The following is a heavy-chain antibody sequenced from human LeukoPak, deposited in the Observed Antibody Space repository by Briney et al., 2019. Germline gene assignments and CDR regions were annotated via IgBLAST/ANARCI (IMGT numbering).Heavy chain of an antibody. CDR1: GGSISSYY. CDR2: IYYSGST. J-gene: IGHJ6*02. D-gene: IGHD3-22*01. CDR3: ARHSDSSGYYYSFYYYGMDV. V-gene: IGHV4-59*08. Sequence: SETLSLTCTVSGGSISSYYWSWIWQPPGKGLEWIGYIYYSGSTNYNPSLKSRVTISVDTSKNQFSLKLSSVTAADTAVYYCARHSDSSGYYYSFYYYGMDVWGQGTTVTVSS.